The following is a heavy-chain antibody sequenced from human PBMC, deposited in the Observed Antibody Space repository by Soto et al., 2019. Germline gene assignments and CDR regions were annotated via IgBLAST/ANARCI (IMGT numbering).Heavy chain of an antibody. J-gene: IGHJ3*02. CDR3: ARPRLYSSGPFDI. CDR1: GGSISSSSYY. Sequence: SETLSLTCTVSGGSISSSSYYWGWIRQPPGKGLEWIGSIYYSGSTYYNPSLKSRVTISVDTSKNQFSLKLSSVTAADTAVYYCARPRLYSSGPFDIWGQGTMVTVSS. D-gene: IGHD6-19*01. V-gene: IGHV4-39*01. CDR2: IYYSGST.